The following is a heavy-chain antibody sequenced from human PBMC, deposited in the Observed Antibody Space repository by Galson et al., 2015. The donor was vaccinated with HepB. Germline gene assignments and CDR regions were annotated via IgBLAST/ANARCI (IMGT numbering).Heavy chain of an antibody. V-gene: IGHV1-69*13. Sequence: SVKVSCKASGGTFRTSAISWVRQAPGQGLEWMGGINPLFGTPSYAQKFQGRVTITADESTSTAYLELSGLRSEDTAVYFCASQYCSIGSCSASYYYYYYMDVWGKGTTVTVSS. CDR1: GGTFRTSA. D-gene: IGHD2-15*01. J-gene: IGHJ6*03. CDR3: ASQYCSIGSCSASYYYYYYMDV. CDR2: INPLFGTP.